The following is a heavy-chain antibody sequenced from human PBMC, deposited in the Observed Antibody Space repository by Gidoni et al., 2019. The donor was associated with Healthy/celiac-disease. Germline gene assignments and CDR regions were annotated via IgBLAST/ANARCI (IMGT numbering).Heavy chain of an antibody. CDR1: EVTFSSYA. CDR2: IIPIFGTA. Sequence: QVQLVQSGAEVQKPGSSVKVSCKASEVTFSSYAISWVRQAPGQGLEWMGGIIPIFGTANYAQKFKGRVTITADESTSKAYMELSSLRSEDTAVYYCARADRIFGVVTLDYWGQGTLVTVSS. J-gene: IGHJ4*02. D-gene: IGHD3-3*01. CDR3: ARADRIFGVVTLDY. V-gene: IGHV1-69*01.